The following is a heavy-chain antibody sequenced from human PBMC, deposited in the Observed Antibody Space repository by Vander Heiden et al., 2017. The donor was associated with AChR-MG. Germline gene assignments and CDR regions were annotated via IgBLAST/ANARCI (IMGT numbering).Heavy chain of an antibody. CDR3: ARASGYGDPFDI. CDR2: VYDSGST. V-gene: IGHV4-59*01. D-gene: IGHD5-12*01. Sequence: QVQLQESGPGLVKPSETLSLTCTVSGGFMNRYYCGWIRQPPGKGLEWIAYVYDSGSTNYNPSLKSRVTISVDMSKKQFSLRLTSVTAADTAMYYCARASGYGDPFDIWGQGTMVAVLF. J-gene: IGHJ3*02. CDR1: GGFMNRYY.